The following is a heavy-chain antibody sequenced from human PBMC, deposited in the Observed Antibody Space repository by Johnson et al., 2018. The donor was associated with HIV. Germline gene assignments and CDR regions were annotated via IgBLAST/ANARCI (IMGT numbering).Heavy chain of an antibody. J-gene: IGHJ3*01. CDR3: ARGGAYSSSWFDAFDV. CDR1: GFTFKDYG. D-gene: IGHD6-13*01. CDR2: VHWNGDGI. Sequence: VQLVESGGSVFRPGGSLRLSCAASGFTFKDYGMSWVRQAPGKGLEWVAGVHWNGDGIGYADSVTGRFTISRDNTKNSLSLQMFSLRAEDTALYYCARGGAYSSSWFDAFDVWGQGTMVTVSS. V-gene: IGHV3-20*04.